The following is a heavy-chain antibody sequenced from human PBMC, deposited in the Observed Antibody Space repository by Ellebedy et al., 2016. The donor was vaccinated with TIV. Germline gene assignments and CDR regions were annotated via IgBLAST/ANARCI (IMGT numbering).Heavy chain of an antibody. D-gene: IGHD3-10*01. Sequence: QTLSLTCVIPVDSVSSNSAAWNWIRQSPSRGLEWLGRTYYRSKWYNDYAVSVKSRITINPDTSKNQFSLQLNSVTPEDTAMYYCAKGFHYFDSWGQGTLVTVSS. CDR2: TYYRSKWYN. CDR3: AKGFHYFDS. J-gene: IGHJ4*02. V-gene: IGHV6-1*01. CDR1: VDSVSSNSAA.